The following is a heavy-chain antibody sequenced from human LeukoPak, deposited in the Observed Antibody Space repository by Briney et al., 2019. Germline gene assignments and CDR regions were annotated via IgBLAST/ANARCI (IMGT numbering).Heavy chain of an antibody. CDR1: GGTFSSYA. Sequence: SVKVSCKASGGTFSSYAISWVRQAPGQGLEWMGGIIPIFGTANYAQKFQGRVTITADESTSTAYMELSSLRSEDAAVYYCATGLDGYKLGYYFDYWGQGTLVTVYS. D-gene: IGHD5-24*01. V-gene: IGHV1-69*13. CDR2: IIPIFGTA. J-gene: IGHJ4*02. CDR3: ATGLDGYKLGYYFDY.